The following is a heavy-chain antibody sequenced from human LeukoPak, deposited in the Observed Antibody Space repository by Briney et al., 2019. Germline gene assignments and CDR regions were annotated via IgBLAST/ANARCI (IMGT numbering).Heavy chain of an antibody. CDR1: GFTFSSYA. CDR2: ISGSTGST. Sequence: WGSLRLSCAASGFTFSSYAMSWVRQAPGKGLEWVSAISGSTGSTYYADSVKGRFTISRDNSKNTLYLQMKSLRAEDTAVYYCAKDGERGSYSYFDYWGQATQVTVSS. D-gene: IGHD1-26*01. CDR3: AKDGERGSYSYFDY. V-gene: IGHV3-23*01. J-gene: IGHJ4*02.